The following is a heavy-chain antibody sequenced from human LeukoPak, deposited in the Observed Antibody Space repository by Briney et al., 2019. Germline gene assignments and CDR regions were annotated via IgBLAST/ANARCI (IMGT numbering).Heavy chain of an antibody. V-gene: IGHV1-18*01. CDR2: ISSYNGDT. D-gene: IGHD2-2*01. Sequence: GASVKVSCKASGYTFRHYGINWVRQVPGQGLEWVGWISSYNGDTKYSQKFQGRVTMTTDTSTTTAYLELRNLRSDDTAVYYCARGGQVAPQPGNWFDPWGQGTLVTVSS. CDR3: ARGGQVAPQPGNWFDP. CDR1: GYTFRHYG. J-gene: IGHJ5*02.